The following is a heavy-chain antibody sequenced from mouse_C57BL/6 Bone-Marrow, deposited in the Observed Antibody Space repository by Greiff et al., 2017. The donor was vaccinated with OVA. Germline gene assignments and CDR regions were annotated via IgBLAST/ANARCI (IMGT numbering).Heavy chain of an antibody. CDR3: ASLYGSGYFDV. V-gene: IGHV1-50*01. J-gene: IGHJ1*03. D-gene: IGHD1-1*01. Sequence: QVQLKQPGAELVKPGASVKLSCKASGYTFTSYWMQWVKQRPGQGLEWIGEIDPSDSYTNYNQKFKGKATLTVDTASSTAYMQLSSLTSEDSAVYYCASLYGSGYFDVWGTGTTVTVSS. CDR1: GYTFTSYW. CDR2: IDPSDSYT.